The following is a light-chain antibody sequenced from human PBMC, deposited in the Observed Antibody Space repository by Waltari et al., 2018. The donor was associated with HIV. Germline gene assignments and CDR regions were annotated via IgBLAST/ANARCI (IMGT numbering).Light chain of an antibody. J-gene: IGKJ3*01. CDR2: TTS. CDR1: QSISSS. CDR3: HQYHDFPFT. V-gene: IGKV1-8*01. Sequence: ALRMTQSPSSFSASVGDRVTITCRASQSISSSLAWYQQQPGRAPRLLIHTTSTLESGVPSRFSGSGSGTEFSLTISCLQSEDVATYYCHQYHDFPFTFGPGTKVDIK.